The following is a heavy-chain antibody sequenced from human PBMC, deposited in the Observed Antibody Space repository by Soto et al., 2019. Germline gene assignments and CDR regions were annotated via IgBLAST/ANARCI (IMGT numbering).Heavy chain of an antibody. D-gene: IGHD1-26*01. Sequence: PSETLSLTCAVSGGSISSGGYSWSWIRQPPGKGLEWIGSIYYSGSTYYNPSLKSRVTISVDTSKNQFSLKLSSVTAADTAVYYCASPVGATTGADYYYYYGMDVWGQGTTVTVS. CDR3: ASPVGATTGADYYYYYGMDV. J-gene: IGHJ6*02. CDR1: GGSISSGGYS. V-gene: IGHV4-30-2*03. CDR2: IYYSGST.